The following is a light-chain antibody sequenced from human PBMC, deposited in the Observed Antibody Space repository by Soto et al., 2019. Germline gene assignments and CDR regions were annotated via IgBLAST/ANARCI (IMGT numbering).Light chain of an antibody. CDR3: QQYENFPVT. Sequence: DIQMTQSPSSLSASVGDRVTITCQASHDIRKYLNWYQQKPGKATKLLIYDASNLETGVTSRFTGSGSGTDFTFTISSLQPEDIATYYCQQYENFPVTFGQGIRLEI. J-gene: IGKJ5*01. CDR1: HDIRKY. V-gene: IGKV1-33*01. CDR2: DAS.